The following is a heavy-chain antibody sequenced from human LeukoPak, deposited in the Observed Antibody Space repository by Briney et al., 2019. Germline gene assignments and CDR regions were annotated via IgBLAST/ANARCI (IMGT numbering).Heavy chain of an antibody. D-gene: IGHD2-2*03. CDR2: INSDGSSS. J-gene: IGHJ3*01. V-gene: IGHV3-74*01. CDR1: GLSFSTYW. Sequence: GGSLRLSCAVSGLSFSTYWMHWVRQAPGKGLVWVSRINSDGSSSRYADSVKGRFTVSRDNAKNTLYLQLNNLRAEDTAVYYCARDYAKSGYCSGISCPDAFDFWGQGTMVTVSS. CDR3: ARDYAKSGYCSGISCPDAFDF.